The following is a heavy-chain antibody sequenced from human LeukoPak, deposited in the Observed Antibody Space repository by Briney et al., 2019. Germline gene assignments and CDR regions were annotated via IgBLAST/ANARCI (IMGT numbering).Heavy chain of an antibody. J-gene: IGHJ4*02. CDR3: AKGGFGEHY. CDR2: IGRGTT. V-gene: IGHV3-48*04. Sequence: GGSLRLSCAASGFTFSTYSMNWVRQAPGKGLEWVSHIGRGTTYADSVKGRFTISRDNGKNSVYLQMSSLRAEDTAFYYCAKGGFGEHYWGQGTLVTVSS. CDR1: GFTFSTYS. D-gene: IGHD3-10*01.